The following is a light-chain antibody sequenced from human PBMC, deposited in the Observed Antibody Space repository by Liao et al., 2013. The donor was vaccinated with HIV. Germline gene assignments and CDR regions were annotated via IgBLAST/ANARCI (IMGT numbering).Light chain of an antibody. CDR1: ALPKHF. Sequence: SYELTQPPSLSVSPGQTARITCSGDALPKHFAYWYQQKPGQAPVVVIYYDSDRPSGIPERFSGSNSGDTATLTISRVEAGDEADYYCQVWESTTDWVFGGGTSLTVL. CDR2: YDS. V-gene: IGLV3-21*01. J-gene: IGLJ3*02. CDR3: QVWESTTDWV.